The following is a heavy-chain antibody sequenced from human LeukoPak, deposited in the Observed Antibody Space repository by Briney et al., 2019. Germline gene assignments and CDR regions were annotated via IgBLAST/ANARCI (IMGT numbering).Heavy chain of an antibody. CDR2: IKQDGSEK. Sequence: GGSLRLSCAASGFTFSNYWMSWVRQAPGRGLEWVASIKQDGSEKNYVDSVKGRFTISRDNAKNSLYLQMDSLRAEDTAVYYCARVAATATGAYDTWGQGTMVTVSS. J-gene: IGHJ3*02. CDR3: ARVAATATGAYDT. V-gene: IGHV3-7*04. D-gene: IGHD6-25*01. CDR1: GFTFSNYW.